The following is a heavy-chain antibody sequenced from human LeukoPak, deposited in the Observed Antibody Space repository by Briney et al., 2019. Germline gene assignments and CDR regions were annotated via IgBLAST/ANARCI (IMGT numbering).Heavy chain of an antibody. CDR1: GFIFSDYS. CDR2: IGGSSGIV. Sequence: GESLRLSCAASGFIFSDYSMNWVRQAPGKGLEWISYIGGSSGIVYYADSVKGRFTISRDNAKNSLDLQMHSLRDEDTAVYYCARDYAWAFDFWGQGTLVTISS. D-gene: IGHD2-2*01. V-gene: IGHV3-48*02. CDR3: ARDYAWAFDF. J-gene: IGHJ4*02.